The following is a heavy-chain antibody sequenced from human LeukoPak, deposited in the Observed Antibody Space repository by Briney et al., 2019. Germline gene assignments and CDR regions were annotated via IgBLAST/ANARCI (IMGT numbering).Heavy chain of an antibody. J-gene: IGHJ5*02. CDR3: ASRIQLWLRRTGFDP. CDR2: INHSGST. CDR1: GGSFSGYC. Sequence: SETLSLTCAVYGGSFSGYCWSWIRQPPGKGLEWIGEINHSGSTNYNPSLKSRVTISVDTSKNQFSLKLSSVTAADTAVYYCASRIQLWLRRTGFDPWGQGTLVTVSS. D-gene: IGHD5-18*01. V-gene: IGHV4-34*01.